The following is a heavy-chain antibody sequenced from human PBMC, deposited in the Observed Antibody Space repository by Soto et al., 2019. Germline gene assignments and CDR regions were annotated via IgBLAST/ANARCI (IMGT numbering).Heavy chain of an antibody. V-gene: IGHV4-59*01. D-gene: IGHD1-1*01. CDR3: KTGGDAYKPCY. CDR1: GVSISGFY. CDR2: IYYSGST. Sequence: SETLSLTCAVSGVSISGFYWSWIRQPPGKGLEYIGYIYYSGSTYYNPSLKSRVTVSLDSSKNQFSLKLTSVTAADTAVDYCKTGGDAYKPCYCGQRTLVIFSS. J-gene: IGHJ4*02.